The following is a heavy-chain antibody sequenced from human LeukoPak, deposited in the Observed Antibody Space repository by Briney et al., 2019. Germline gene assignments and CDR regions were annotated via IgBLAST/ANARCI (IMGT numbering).Heavy chain of an antibody. CDR3: ARDRGIYGSGSYSKDY. D-gene: IGHD3-10*01. CDR1: GGTFSGYV. CDR2: IIPIFGTA. Sequence: SVKASCKASGGTFSGYVISWVRQAPGQGLEWMGRIIPIFGTANYAQKFQGRVTTTTDESTSTAYMELSSLRSEDTAVYYCARDRGIYGSGSYSKDYWGQGTLVTVSS. V-gene: IGHV1-69*05. J-gene: IGHJ4*02.